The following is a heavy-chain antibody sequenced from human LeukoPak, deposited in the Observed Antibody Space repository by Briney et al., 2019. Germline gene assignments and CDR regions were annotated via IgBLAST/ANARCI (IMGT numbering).Heavy chain of an antibody. Sequence: GGSLRLSCAASGFTFSTYNMNWIRQAPGKGLEWVSSITTCSTDIYYADSPKGRFTISRDDAKNSVYLQMNSLRVEDTAVYYCARDLPGVPIDHWGQGILVTVSS. J-gene: IGHJ4*02. CDR1: GFTFSTYN. V-gene: IGHV3-21*06. CDR2: ITTCSTDI. D-gene: IGHD7-27*01. CDR3: ARDLPGVPIDH.